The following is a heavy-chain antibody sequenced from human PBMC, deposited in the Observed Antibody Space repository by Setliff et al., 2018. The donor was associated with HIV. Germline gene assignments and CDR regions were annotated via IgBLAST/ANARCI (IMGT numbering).Heavy chain of an antibody. CDR3: AISTSGVSGSYPAHACDI. J-gene: IGHJ3*02. CDR2: ISYRGRT. CDR1: GYSISNDYY. V-gene: IGHV4-38-2*01. D-gene: IGHD3-10*01. Sequence: SETLSLTCAVSGYSISNDYYWGWIRQPQGKGMEWIGSISYRGRTYYNPSLKNRLSISVDTSKNQLSLKLSSVTAADTAVYYCAISTSGVSGSYPAHACDIWGQGTMVTVSS.